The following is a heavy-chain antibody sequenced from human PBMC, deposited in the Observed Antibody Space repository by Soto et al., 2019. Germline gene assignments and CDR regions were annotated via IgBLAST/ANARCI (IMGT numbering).Heavy chain of an antibody. Sequence: EVQLVESGGGLVQPGGSLRLSCAASGLIFSDYHMDWVRQAPGKGLEWVDRIRRKANSYTTEYAASVKGRFTISRDDSKNSLYLLMNSLKSEDTAVYYCAMLGGWSGGSSGMDVWGQGTTVTVSS. D-gene: IGHD6-19*01. J-gene: IGHJ6*02. CDR1: GLIFSDYH. CDR3: AMLGGWSGGSSGMDV. V-gene: IGHV3-72*01. CDR2: IRRKANSYTT.